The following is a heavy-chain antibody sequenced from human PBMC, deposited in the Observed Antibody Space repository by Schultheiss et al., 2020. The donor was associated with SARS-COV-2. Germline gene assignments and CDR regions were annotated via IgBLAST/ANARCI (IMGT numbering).Heavy chain of an antibody. CDR1: GGSISSGDYY. J-gene: IGHJ6*02. CDR2: IYYSGST. D-gene: IGHD2-15*01. V-gene: IGHV4-31*03. Sequence: TLSLTCTVSGGSISSGDYYWSWIRQHPGKGLEWIGYIYYSGSTYYNPSLESRVTVSVDTSKNQFSLKLSSVTAADTAVYYCARVSCSGGSCYHAYYYAMDVWGQGTTVTVSS. CDR3: ARVSCSGGSCYHAYYYAMDV.